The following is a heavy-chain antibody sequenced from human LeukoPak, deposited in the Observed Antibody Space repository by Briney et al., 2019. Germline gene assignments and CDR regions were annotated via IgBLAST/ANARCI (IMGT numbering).Heavy chain of an antibody. Sequence: SETLSLTCAVYGGSFSGYYWSWIRQPPGKGLEWIGEINHSGSTNYNPSLKSRVTISVDTSKNQFSLKLSSVTAADTAVYHCARGSGSYLMDYWGQGTLVTVSS. D-gene: IGHD3-10*01. J-gene: IGHJ4*02. V-gene: IGHV4-34*01. CDR3: ARGSGSYLMDY. CDR1: GGSFSGYY. CDR2: INHSGST.